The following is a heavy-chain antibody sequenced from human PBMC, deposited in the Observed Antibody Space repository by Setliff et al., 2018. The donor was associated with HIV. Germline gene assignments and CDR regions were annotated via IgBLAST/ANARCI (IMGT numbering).Heavy chain of an antibody. Sequence: PSETLSLTCTVSGGSISSYYWSWIRQPAGKGLEWIGRIYTSGSTNYNTSLKSRVTMSVDTSKNQFSLKLSSVTAADTAVYYCARSFTYNFWSGLAGDAFDIWGQGTMVTVSS. D-gene: IGHD3-3*01. CDR3: ARSFTYNFWSGLAGDAFDI. J-gene: IGHJ3*02. CDR1: GGSISSYY. CDR2: IYTSGST. V-gene: IGHV4-4*07.